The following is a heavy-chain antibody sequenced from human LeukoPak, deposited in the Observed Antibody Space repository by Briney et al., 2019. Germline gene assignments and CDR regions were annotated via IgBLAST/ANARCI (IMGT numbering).Heavy chain of an antibody. V-gene: IGHV1-2*02. CDR1: GYDFVSYD. Sequence: ASVKVSCKASGYDFVSYDINWVRQATGQGLEWMGWINPNSGGTNYAQKFQGRVTMTRDTSISTAYMELSRLRSDDTAVYYCARQGGYYSILGYWGQGTLVTVSS. J-gene: IGHJ4*02. D-gene: IGHD3-22*01. CDR3: ARQGGYYSILGY. CDR2: INPNSGGT.